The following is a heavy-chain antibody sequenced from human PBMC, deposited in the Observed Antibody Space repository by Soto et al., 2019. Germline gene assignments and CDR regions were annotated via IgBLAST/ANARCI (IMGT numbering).Heavy chain of an antibody. J-gene: IGHJ4*02. D-gene: IGHD3-3*01. CDR3: ARGERLLEWLLFDY. CDR2: ISYDGSNK. V-gene: IGHV3-30-3*01. CDR1: GFTFSSYA. Sequence: QVQLVESGGGVVQPGRSLRLSCAASGFTFSSYAMHWVRQAPGKGLEWVAVISYDGSNKYYADSVKGRFTISRDNSKNTLYQQKNSLRAEDTAVYYCARGERLLEWLLFDYWGQGTLVTVSS.